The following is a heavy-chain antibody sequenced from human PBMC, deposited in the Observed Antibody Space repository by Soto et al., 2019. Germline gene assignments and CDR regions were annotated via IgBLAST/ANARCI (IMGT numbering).Heavy chain of an antibody. CDR2: ISAYNGNT. J-gene: IGHJ6*03. CDR1: GYTFTSYG. D-gene: IGHD2-2*01. Sequence: ASVKVSCKASGYTFTSYGISWVRQAPGQGLEWMGWISAYNGNTNYAQKLQGRVTMTTDTSTSTAYMELRSLRSDDTAVYYCARDLGYCSSTSCRNSYYYYYMDVWGKGTTVTVSS. V-gene: IGHV1-18*01. CDR3: ARDLGYCSSTSCRNSYYYYYMDV.